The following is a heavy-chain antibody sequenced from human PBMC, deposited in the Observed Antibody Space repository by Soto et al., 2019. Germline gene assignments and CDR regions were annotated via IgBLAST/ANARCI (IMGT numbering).Heavy chain of an antibody. CDR2: INHSGST. D-gene: IGHD3-10*01. J-gene: IGHJ4*02. V-gene: IGHV4-34*01. CDR3: ASPMVRGVISF. CDR1: GGSFSGYY. Sequence: QVQLQQWGAGLLKPSETLSLTCAVYGGSFSGYYWSWIRQPPGKGLEWIGEINHSGSTNYNPSLKSRVTISVDTSKNQFSLKLSSVTAADTAVYYWASPMVRGVISFWGQGTLVTVSS.